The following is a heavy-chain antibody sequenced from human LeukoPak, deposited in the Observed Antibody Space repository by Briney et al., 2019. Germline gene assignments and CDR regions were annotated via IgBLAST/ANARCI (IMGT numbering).Heavy chain of an antibody. D-gene: IGHD3-10*01. Sequence: GASVKVSCKASGYTFTSYGISWVRQAPGQGLEWMGWISAYNGNTNYAQKLQGRVTMTTDTSTSTAYMELRSLRSDDTAVYYCARSRAYGSGSYYNVYWFDPWGQGTLVTVSS. V-gene: IGHV1-18*01. CDR3: ARSRAYGSGSYYNVYWFDP. CDR1: GYTFTSYG. J-gene: IGHJ5*02. CDR2: ISAYNGNT.